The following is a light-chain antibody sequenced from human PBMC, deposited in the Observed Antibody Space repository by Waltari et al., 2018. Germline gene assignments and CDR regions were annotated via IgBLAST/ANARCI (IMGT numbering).Light chain of an antibody. CDR2: GAF. V-gene: IGKV1-39*01. Sequence: DIQMTQSPSSLSASIGDRVTIACRASQNIGTYLSWYQQKPGRAPKLLIYGAFNLQSGGPSRFSGSGSGTGFTLTISSLQPEDFATYYCQQSFSASALTFGGGTKVEIK. CDR3: QQSFSASALT. J-gene: IGKJ4*01. CDR1: QNIGTY.